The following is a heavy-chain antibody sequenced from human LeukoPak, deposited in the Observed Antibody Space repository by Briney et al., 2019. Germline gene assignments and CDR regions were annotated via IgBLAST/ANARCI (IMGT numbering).Heavy chain of an antibody. D-gene: IGHD3-10*01. CDR1: GYTLTELS. CDR2: FDPEDGET. CDR3: ATDPYGSGSYYFY. Sequence: GASVKVSFKFSGYTLTELSMHWVRQAPGKGLEWMGGFDPEDGETIYAQKFQGRVTMTEDTSTDTAYMELSSLRSEDTAVYYCATDPYGSGSYYFYWGQGTLATVSS. V-gene: IGHV1-24*01. J-gene: IGHJ4*02.